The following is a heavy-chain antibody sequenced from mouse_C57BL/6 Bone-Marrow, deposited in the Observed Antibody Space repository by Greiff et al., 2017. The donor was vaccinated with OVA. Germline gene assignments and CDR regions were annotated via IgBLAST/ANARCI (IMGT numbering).Heavy chain of an antibody. D-gene: IGHD1-1*01. CDR3: TRGVYYGSSYWYVDV. CDR2: IDPETGGT. Sequence: VQLQQSGAELVRPGASVTLSCKASGYTFTDYEMHWVKQTPVHGLEWIGAIDPETGGTAYNQKFKGKAILTADKSSSSAYMELRSLTSEDSAGYYCTRGVYYGSSYWYVDVWGTGTTVTVSS. J-gene: IGHJ1*03. V-gene: IGHV1-15*01. CDR1: GYTFTDYE.